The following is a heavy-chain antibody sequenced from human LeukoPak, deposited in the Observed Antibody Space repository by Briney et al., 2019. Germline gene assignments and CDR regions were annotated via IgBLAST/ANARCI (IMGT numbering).Heavy chain of an antibody. CDR1: GGSISSYY. Sequence: KPSETLSLTCTVSGGSISSYYWSWIRQPPGKGLEWIGYLYYGGSTIYNPPLKSRVTISVDTSKNQFSLKLTSVTAADTAVYYCARGTIFGVVMDVWGQGTTVTVSS. D-gene: IGHD3-3*01. CDR2: LYYGGST. CDR3: ARGTIFGVVMDV. J-gene: IGHJ6*02. V-gene: IGHV4-59*01.